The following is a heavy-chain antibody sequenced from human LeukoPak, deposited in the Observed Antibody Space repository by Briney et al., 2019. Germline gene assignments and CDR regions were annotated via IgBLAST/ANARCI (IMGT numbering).Heavy chain of an antibody. J-gene: IGHJ4*02. V-gene: IGHV3-23*01. Sequence: PGGSLRLSCAASGFTFSSYAMSWVRQAPGKGLEWVSAISGSGGSTYYADSVKGRFTISRDNSKNTLYLQMNSLRAEDTAVYHCARGVAAAGTDYFDYWGQGTLVTVSS. CDR1: GFTFSSYA. D-gene: IGHD6-13*01. CDR3: ARGVAAAGTDYFDY. CDR2: ISGSGGST.